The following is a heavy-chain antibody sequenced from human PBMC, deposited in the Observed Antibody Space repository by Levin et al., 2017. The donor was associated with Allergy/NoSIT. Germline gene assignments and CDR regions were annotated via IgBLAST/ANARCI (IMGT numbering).Heavy chain of an antibody. D-gene: IGHD1-26*01. J-gene: IGHJ4*02. CDR3: ASDCGSCPFDY. V-gene: IGHV3-33*01. CDR1: GFTFSRYG. CDR2: IWGDGSKT. Sequence: GESLKISCAASGFTFSRYGMHWVRQAPGKGLEWVAVIWGDGSKTLYADSVKGRFSISRDNPKNTMYLEMNSLRAEDAGIYYCASDCGSCPFDYLGQGTLVTVSS.